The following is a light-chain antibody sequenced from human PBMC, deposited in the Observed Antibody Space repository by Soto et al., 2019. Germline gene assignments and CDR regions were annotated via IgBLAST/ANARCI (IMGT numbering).Light chain of an antibody. V-gene: IGKV3-20*01. J-gene: IGKJ2*01. Sequence: EIVLTQSPGTLSLSPGERATLSYRASQSVSSSYLAWYQQKPGQAPRLLIYGASGRATGIPDRFSGSGSGKYFTLTISRLEPDDFAVYYWQQYGSSPMYTFGQGTKLEIK. CDR1: QSVSSSY. CDR3: QQYGSSPMYT. CDR2: GAS.